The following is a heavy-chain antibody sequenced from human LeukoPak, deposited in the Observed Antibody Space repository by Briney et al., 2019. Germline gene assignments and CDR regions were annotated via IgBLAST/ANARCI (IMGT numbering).Heavy chain of an antibody. J-gene: IGHJ3*02. Sequence: ASVKVSCKASGYTFTSYYMYWVRQAPGQGLEWMGIINPSGGSTSYAQKFQGRVTMTRDTSTSTVYMELSSLRPEDTAVYYCASPGDSIRRAAASNAFDIWGRGTMVTVSS. CDR3: ASPGDSIRRAAASNAFDI. V-gene: IGHV1-46*01. D-gene: IGHD3-22*01. CDR1: GYTFTSYY. CDR2: INPSGGST.